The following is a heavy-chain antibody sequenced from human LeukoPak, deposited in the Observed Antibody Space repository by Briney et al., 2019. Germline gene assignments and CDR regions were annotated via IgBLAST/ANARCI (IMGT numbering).Heavy chain of an antibody. CDR3: AKDTLRLSMDV. D-gene: IGHD3-16*01. V-gene: IGHV3-64*04. Sequence: PGGSLRLSCSASGFTFSSYAMHWVRQAPGKGLECVSGISKNGGSTYYADSVKGRFTISRDNSKNTLYLQMNSLRAEDTAVYYCAKDTLRLSMDVWGQGTTVTVSS. J-gene: IGHJ6*02. CDR1: GFTFSSYA. CDR2: ISKNGGST.